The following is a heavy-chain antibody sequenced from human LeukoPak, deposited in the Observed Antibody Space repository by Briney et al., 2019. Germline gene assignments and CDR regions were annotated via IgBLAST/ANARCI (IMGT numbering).Heavy chain of an antibody. CDR1: GYTFTSYG. CDR3: AREAPFRGSSGPHRAFDY. Sequence: GASVKVSCKASGYTFTSYGISWVRQAPGQGLEWMGWISAYNGNTNYAQKLQGRVTMTTDTSTSTAYMELRSLRSDDTAVYYCAREAPFRGSSGPHRAFDYWGQGTLVTVSS. V-gene: IGHV1-18*01. D-gene: IGHD3-22*01. CDR2: ISAYNGNT. J-gene: IGHJ4*02.